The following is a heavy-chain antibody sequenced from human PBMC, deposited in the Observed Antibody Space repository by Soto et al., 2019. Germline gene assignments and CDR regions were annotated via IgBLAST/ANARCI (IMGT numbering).Heavy chain of an antibody. CDR2: ISKSDYT. Sequence: GGSMRLSCTVSGFAFNNYGINWVRQAPGKGLEWVSSISKSDYTYYSDSVKGRFTISRDNAKNSVSLQMNTLRVEDTAVYYCAREDSIIIPAVSDFWGQGTLVTVSS. D-gene: IGHD2-2*01. V-gene: IGHV3-21*06. J-gene: IGHJ4*02. CDR1: GFAFNNYG. CDR3: AREDSIIIPAVSDF.